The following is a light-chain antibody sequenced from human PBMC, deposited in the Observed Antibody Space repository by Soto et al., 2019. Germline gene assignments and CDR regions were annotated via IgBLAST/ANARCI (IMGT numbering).Light chain of an antibody. CDR3: AAWDDSLNGPL. J-gene: IGLJ3*02. V-gene: IGLV1-44*01. CDR2: SNN. Sequence: QSVLTQPPSASGTPGQTVTISCSGSSSNIGSNTVHWYQHLPGTAPKLLIYSNNQRPSGVPDRFSGSKSGTSASLAISGLQSEDEADYYCAAWDDSLNGPLFGGGTKLTVL. CDR1: SSNIGSNT.